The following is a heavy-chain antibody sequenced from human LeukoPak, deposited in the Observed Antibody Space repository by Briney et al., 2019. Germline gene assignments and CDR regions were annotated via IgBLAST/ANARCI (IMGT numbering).Heavy chain of an antibody. CDR3: ARDAGRGWPDY. J-gene: IGHJ4*02. D-gene: IGHD6-19*01. CDR1: GGTFSGYA. CDR2: IIPIFGTA. V-gene: IGHV1-69*01. Sequence: ASVKVSCKASGGTFSGYAISWVREAPGQGLEWMGGIIPIFGTATYAQKFQGRVTITPHESTSAAYMELSSLRSEDRAVYYCARDAGRGWPDYGGQGTLVSV.